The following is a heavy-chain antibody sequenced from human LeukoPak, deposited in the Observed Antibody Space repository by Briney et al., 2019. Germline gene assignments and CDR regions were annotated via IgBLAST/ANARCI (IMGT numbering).Heavy chain of an antibody. Sequence: PGGSLRLSCAASGFILTTYSMSWVRQAPGKGLEWVANIKQDGSEKYYVDSVKGRFTISRDNAKNSLYLQMNSLRVEDTAVYYCARVRDAYNHPVVYFDYWGQGTLVTVSS. CDR1: GFILTTYS. V-gene: IGHV3-7*05. J-gene: IGHJ4*02. CDR2: IKQDGSEK. CDR3: ARVRDAYNHPVVYFDY. D-gene: IGHD5-24*01.